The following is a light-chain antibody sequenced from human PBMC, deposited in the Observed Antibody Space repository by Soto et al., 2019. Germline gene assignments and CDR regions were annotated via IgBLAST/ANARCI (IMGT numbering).Light chain of an antibody. CDR1: RTDVADGYDY. CDR2: DVS. J-gene: IGLJ1*01. CDR3: TSYPTSTPFYV. V-gene: IGLV2-14*03. Sequence: QSVLTQPASVSGSPGQSIAISCTGVRTDVADGYDYVSWYQQHPGQAPQLIIYDVSNRPSGVSDRFSGSKSGNTASLTISGLQADDQAAYYCTSYPTSTPFYVFGTGTKVTVL.